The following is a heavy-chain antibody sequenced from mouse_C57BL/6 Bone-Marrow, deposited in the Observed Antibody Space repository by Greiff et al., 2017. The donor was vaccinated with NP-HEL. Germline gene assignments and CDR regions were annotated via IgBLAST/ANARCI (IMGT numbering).Heavy chain of an antibody. CDR2: IDPSDSYT. CDR1: GYTFTSYW. J-gene: IGHJ2*01. CDR3: ARRYYGSLYYFDY. D-gene: IGHD1-1*01. Sequence: QVQLQQPGAELVRPGTSVKLSCKASGYTFTSYWMHWVKQRPGQGLEWIGVIDPSDSYTNYNQKSKGKATLTVDTSSSTAYMQLSSLTSEDSAVYYCARRYYGSLYYFDYWGQGTTLTVSS. V-gene: IGHV1-59*01.